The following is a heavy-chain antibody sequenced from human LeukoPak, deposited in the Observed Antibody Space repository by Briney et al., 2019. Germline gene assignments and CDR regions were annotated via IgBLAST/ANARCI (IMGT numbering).Heavy chain of an antibody. CDR1: GFTFSDHY. Sequence: GGSLRLSCAASGFTFSDHYMSWLRQVPGKGLEWVSYITTRANIIYYVDSVKGRFTVSADNAKNSLYLQMNNLRAEDTALYYCARGGDYVGVAARIDLWGQGTLVTVSS. J-gene: IGHJ5*02. CDR3: ARGGDYVGVAARIDL. V-gene: IGHV3-11*01. D-gene: IGHD3-10*02. CDR2: ITTRANII.